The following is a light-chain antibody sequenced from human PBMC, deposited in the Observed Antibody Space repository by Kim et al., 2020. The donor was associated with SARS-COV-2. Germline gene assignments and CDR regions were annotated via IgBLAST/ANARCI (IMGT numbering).Light chain of an antibody. CDR1: SSNIGAGYD. CDR3: QSYDSSLSGVV. CDR2: GNN. J-gene: IGLJ2*01. Sequence: QGGTISCTGSSSNIGAGYDVHWYQQLPGTAPKLLIYGNNNRPSGVPDRFSGSKSGTSASLAITGLQAEDEADYYCQSYDSSLSGVVFGGGTQLTVL. V-gene: IGLV1-40*01.